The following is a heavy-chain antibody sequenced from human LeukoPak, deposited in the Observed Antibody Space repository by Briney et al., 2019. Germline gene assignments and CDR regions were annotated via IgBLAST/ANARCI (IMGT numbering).Heavy chain of an antibody. Sequence: GGSLRLSCAVSGFTFNNYAMSWVRQAPGKGLEWVSGISGSGGSTYYADSVKGRFTISRDNSKNTLYLQMNSLTAEDTAVYYCAKLSLSGRSQSADYWGQGTLVTVSS. J-gene: IGHJ4*02. D-gene: IGHD3-10*01. CDR1: GFTFNNYA. V-gene: IGHV3-23*01. CDR2: ISGSGGST. CDR3: AKLSLSGRSQSADY.